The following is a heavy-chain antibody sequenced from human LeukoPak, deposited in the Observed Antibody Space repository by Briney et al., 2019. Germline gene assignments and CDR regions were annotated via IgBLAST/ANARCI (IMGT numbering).Heavy chain of an antibody. CDR2: INHSVST. V-gene: IGHV4-34*01. CDR3: ARGRRSTTHYYYGMDV. J-gene: IGHJ6*04. Sequence: SETLSLTCAVYGGAFSGYYWSWVRQPPGKRLKGIREINHSVSTNYNPSLKSPVTISVDTSKNQFSLKLSSVTAADTAVYYCARGRRSTTHYYYGMDVWGKGTTVTVSS. D-gene: IGHD2-2*01. CDR1: GGAFSGYY.